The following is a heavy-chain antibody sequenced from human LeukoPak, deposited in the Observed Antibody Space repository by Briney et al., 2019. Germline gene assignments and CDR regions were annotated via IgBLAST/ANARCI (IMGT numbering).Heavy chain of an antibody. CDR2: INHSGST. J-gene: IGHJ4*02. D-gene: IGHD3-22*01. V-gene: IGHV4-34*01. CDR3: ARDLDDSSGLPTMLPQY. CDR1: GGSFSGYY. Sequence: KPSETLSLTCAVYGGSFSGYYWSWIRQPPGKGLEWIGEINHSGSTYYNPSLKSRVTISVDTSKNQFSLKLSSVTAADTAVYYCARDLDDSSGLPTMLPQYWGQGTLVTVPS.